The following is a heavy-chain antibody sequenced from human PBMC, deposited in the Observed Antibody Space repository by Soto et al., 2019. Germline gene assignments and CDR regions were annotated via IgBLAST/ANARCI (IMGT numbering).Heavy chain of an antibody. CDR2: IIPILGIA. J-gene: IGHJ6*03. Sequence: ASVKVSCKASGGTFSSYTISWVRQAPGQGLEWMGRIIPILGIANYAQKFQGRVTITGDKSTSTAYMELSSLRSEDTAVYYCARDRYYGNSTFYYYYYMDVWGKGTTVTVSS. V-gene: IGHV1-69*04. D-gene: IGHD3-3*01. CDR1: GGTFSSYT. CDR3: ARDRYYGNSTFYYYYYMDV.